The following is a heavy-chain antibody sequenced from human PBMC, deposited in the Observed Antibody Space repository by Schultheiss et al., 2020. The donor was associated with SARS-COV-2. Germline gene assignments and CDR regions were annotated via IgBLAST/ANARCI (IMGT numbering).Heavy chain of an antibody. CDR2: IDWDDDK. J-gene: IGHJ6*02. D-gene: IGHD3-10*01. CDR3: ARIPMVRGVTASYYGMDV. Sequence: SGPTLVKPTQTLTLTCTFSGFSLSTSGMCVSWIRQPPGKALEWLALIDWDDDKYYSTSLKTRLTISKDTSKNQVVLTMTNMDPVDTATYYCARIPMVRGVTASYYGMDVWGQGTTVTGSS. V-gene: IGHV2-70*01. CDR1: GFSLSTSGMC.